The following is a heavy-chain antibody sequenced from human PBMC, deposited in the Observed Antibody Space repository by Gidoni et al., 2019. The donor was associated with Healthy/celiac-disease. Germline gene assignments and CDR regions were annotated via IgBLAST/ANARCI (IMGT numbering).Heavy chain of an antibody. Sequence: EVQLVESGGGLVKPGGSLRLSWAASGFHFSSYSRKWVRQAPGKGLEWVSSISSSSSYISYADSVKGRFTISRDNAKNSLYLQMNSLRAEDTAVYYCARDSPYDSSGYYPVVYYYYGMDVWGQGTTVTVSS. CDR1: GFHFSSYS. V-gene: IGHV3-21*01. CDR3: ARDSPYDSSGYYPVVYYYYGMDV. J-gene: IGHJ6*02. D-gene: IGHD3-22*01. CDR2: ISSSSSYI.